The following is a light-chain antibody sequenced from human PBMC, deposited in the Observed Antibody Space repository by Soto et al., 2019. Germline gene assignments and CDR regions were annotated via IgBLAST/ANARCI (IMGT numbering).Light chain of an antibody. CDR1: QVIGIY. Sequence: DIQLTQSPSFLSASVGDRVTITCRASQVIGIYLAWYQQKPGKAPKLLVSAASTLQSGVPSRFSGSGSGTEFTLTISSLQPEDFAIYYCHQYDNWPGAFGQGTRVDIK. J-gene: IGKJ1*01. V-gene: IGKV1-9*01. CDR3: HQYDNWPGA. CDR2: AAS.